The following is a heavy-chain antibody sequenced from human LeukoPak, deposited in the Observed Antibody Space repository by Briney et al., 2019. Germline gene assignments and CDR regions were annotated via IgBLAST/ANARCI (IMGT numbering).Heavy chain of an antibody. Sequence: PSETLSLTCTVSGGSISSYYWSWIRQPAGKGLEWIGRIYTSGSTNYNPSLKSRVTMSVDTSKNQFSLKLSSVTAADTAVYYCARQTGTTKSGGYEDDYWGQGTLVTVSS. V-gene: IGHV4-4*07. CDR1: GGSISSYY. CDR3: ARQTGTTKSGGYEDDY. J-gene: IGHJ4*02. D-gene: IGHD1-7*01. CDR2: IYTSGST.